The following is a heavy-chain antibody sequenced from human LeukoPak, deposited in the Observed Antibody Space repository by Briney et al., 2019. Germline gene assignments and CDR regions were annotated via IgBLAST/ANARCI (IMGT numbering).Heavy chain of an antibody. CDR1: GFTFSSYD. D-gene: IGHD3-22*01. V-gene: IGHV3-13*01. J-gene: IGHJ4*02. CDR3: ASVRDGYYNY. CDR2: IGTAGDT. Sequence: GGSLRLSCQASGFTFSSYDMHGVRQATGKGLEWVSAIGTAGDTYYPGSVKGRFTISRENAKNSLYLQMNSLRAGDTAVYYCASVRDGYYNYWGQGTLVTVSS.